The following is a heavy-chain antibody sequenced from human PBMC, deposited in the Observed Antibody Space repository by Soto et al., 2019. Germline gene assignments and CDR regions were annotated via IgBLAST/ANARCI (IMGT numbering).Heavy chain of an antibody. CDR2: IRSKANSYAT. CDR1: GFTFSGSA. V-gene: IGHV3-73*01. J-gene: IGHJ6*02. Sequence: GGSLRLSCAASGFTFSGSAMHWVRQASGKGLEWVGRIRSKANSYATAYAASVKGRFTISRDDSKNAAYLQMDSLKTEDTAVYYCTTITGTDYYFYYGMDVWGQGTTVTVSS. CDR3: TTITGTDYYFYYGMDV. D-gene: IGHD1-20*01.